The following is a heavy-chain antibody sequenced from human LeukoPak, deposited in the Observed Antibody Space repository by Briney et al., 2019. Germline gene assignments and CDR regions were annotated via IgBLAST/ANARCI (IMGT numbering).Heavy chain of an antibody. CDR2: IYYSGST. CDR1: GGSISSSSYY. D-gene: IGHD3-9*01. CDR3: ARVGALKNYDILTGYHWDYYYGMDV. J-gene: IGHJ6*02. Sequence: KTSETLSLTCTVSGGSISSSSYYWGWIRQPPGKGLEWIGSIYYSGSTYYNPSLKSRVTISVDTSKNQFSLKLSSVTAADTAVYYCARVGALKNYDILTGYHWDYYYGMDVWGQGTTVTVSS. V-gene: IGHV4-39*07.